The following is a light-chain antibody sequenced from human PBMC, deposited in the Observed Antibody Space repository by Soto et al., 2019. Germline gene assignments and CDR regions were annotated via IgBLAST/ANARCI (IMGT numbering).Light chain of an antibody. CDR1: QTISNW. J-gene: IGKJ1*01. V-gene: IGKV1-5*01. Sequence: DIQMTQSPSTLSASVGDRVTITCRASQTISNWLAWYQQKPGKAPKLLIYDASSLESGVPSRFSGRGSGTEFTLTISSLQPDDFATYYCQQYNSYWRTFGQGTKVDIK. CDR3: QQYNSYWRT. CDR2: DAS.